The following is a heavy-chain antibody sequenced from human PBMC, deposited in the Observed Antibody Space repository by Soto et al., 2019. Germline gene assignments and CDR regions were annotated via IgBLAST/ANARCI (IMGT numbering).Heavy chain of an antibody. CDR1: VFTFSSHA. V-gene: IGHV3-23*01. CDR2: ISSGGDNT. CDR3: AKDFDSYSSGRYGMDV. J-gene: IGHJ6*02. Sequence: LRLSCAASVFTFSSHAMSWVRQAPVKGLEWVSTISSGGDNTYSADSVKGRFTISRDNSKNTLYLQMNSLRAEDTAVYYCAKDFDSYSSGRYGMDVWGQGTTVTVYS. D-gene: IGHD6-19*01.